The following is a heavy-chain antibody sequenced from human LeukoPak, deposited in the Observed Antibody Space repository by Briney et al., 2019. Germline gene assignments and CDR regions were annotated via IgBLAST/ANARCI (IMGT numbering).Heavy chain of an antibody. J-gene: IGHJ4*02. Sequence: PGGSLRLSCAASGFTFDDYAMHWVRQAPGKGLEWVSGISWNSGTIAYADSVKGRFTISRDNAKNSLYLQMNSLRAEDTAVYYCARSLTIFGVVIPSFDYWGQGTLVTVSS. CDR3: ARSLTIFGVVIPSFDY. D-gene: IGHD3-3*01. CDR2: ISWNSGTI. CDR1: GFTFDDYA. V-gene: IGHV3-9*01.